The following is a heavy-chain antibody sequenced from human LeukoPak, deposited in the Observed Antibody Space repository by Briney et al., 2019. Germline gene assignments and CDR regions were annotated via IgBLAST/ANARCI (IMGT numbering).Heavy chain of an antibody. CDR1: GYTFTGYY. CDR2: IIPILGIA. CDR3: ARGSGQDY. J-gene: IGHJ4*02. Sequence: SVKVSCKASGYTFTGYYMHWVRQAPGQGLEWMGRIIPILGIANYAQKFQGRVTITADKSTSTAYMELSSLRSEDTAVYYCARGSGQDYWGQGTLVTVSS. V-gene: IGHV1-69*04. D-gene: IGHD1-26*01.